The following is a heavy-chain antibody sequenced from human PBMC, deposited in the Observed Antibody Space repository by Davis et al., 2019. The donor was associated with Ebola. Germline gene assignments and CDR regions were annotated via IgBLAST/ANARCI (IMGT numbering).Heavy chain of an antibody. CDR1: GGSLSGYC. V-gene: IGHV4-34*01. CDR2: VKQSGNT. J-gene: IGHJ6*03. CDR3: ARGLRTAFGVLSSRTVPLVKYTLDV. D-gene: IGHD3-3*01. Sequence: SETLSLTCTVSGGSLSGYCWTWIRQIPGRGPEWIGEVKQSGNTNYNPSLKSRVTISLDTSKNQFSLILTSVTAADAAVYYCARGLRTAFGVLSSRTVPLVKYTLDVWDKGTKVTVSS.